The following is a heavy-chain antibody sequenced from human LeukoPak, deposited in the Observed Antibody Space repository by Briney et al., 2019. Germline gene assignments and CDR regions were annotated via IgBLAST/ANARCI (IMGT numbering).Heavy chain of an antibody. CDR2: ISSSSSYI. CDR3: ARDGVTIFGVVRYGMDV. Sequence: GGSLRLSCAASGFTFSSYAMSWVRQAPGKGLEWVSSISSSSSYIYYADSVKGRFTISRDNAKNSLYLQMNSLRAEDTAVYYCARDGVTIFGVVRYGMDVWGQGTTVTVSS. V-gene: IGHV3-21*01. CDR1: GFTFSSYA. J-gene: IGHJ6*02. D-gene: IGHD3-3*01.